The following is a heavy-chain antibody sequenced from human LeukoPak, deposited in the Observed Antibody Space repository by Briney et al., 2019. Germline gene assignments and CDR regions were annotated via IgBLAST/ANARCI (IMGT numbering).Heavy chain of an antibody. Sequence: PGGSLRLSCAASGFTFGSYWMCWVRQIPGKGLEWVANIKQDGRETHYVDSVKGRFTISRDNSKNSLFLQMNSLRAEDTAVYYCARFSGLGSNWGRDYWGQGTLVTVSS. CDR2: IKQDGRET. CDR3: ARFSGLGSNWGRDY. V-gene: IGHV3-7*05. CDR1: GFTFGSYW. D-gene: IGHD7-27*01. J-gene: IGHJ4*02.